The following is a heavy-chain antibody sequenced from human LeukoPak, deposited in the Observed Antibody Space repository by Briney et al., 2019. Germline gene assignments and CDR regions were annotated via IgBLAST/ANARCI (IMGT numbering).Heavy chain of an antibody. J-gene: IGHJ4*02. V-gene: IGHV3-66*02. D-gene: IGHD6-13*01. Sequence: PGGSLRLSCAASGFNVSSNYMTCIRQAPGKGLEWVSLIYGADAAYYAESVRGRFMISRDNLKNTLFLQMNSLRVEDTAVYYCVTSTGQQFIPYDYWGQGTHVTVSS. CDR1: GFNVSSNY. CDR2: IYGADAA. CDR3: VTSTGQQFIPYDY.